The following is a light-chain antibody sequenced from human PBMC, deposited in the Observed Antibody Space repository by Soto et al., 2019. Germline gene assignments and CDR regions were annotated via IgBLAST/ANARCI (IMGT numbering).Light chain of an antibody. Sequence: QSVLTQPPSASGSPGQSVTSSCTGTSSDVGAYNYVSWYQHHAGKAPKLVIYEVTKRPSGVPDRFSGSKSANTASLTVSGLQAEDEADYYCSSFASSNTWVFGGGTKLTVL. CDR1: SSDVGAYNY. CDR3: SSFASSNTWV. CDR2: EVT. V-gene: IGLV2-8*01. J-gene: IGLJ3*02.